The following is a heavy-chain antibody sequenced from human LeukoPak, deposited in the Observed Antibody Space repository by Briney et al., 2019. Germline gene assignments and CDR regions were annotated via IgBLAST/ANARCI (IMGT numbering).Heavy chain of an antibody. CDR1: GGSISSYY. J-gene: IGHJ4*02. CDR3: ARLDGEVAFDY. CDR2: IYYSGST. D-gene: IGHD3-10*01. V-gene: IGHV4-59*01. Sequence: SETLSLTCTVSGGSISSYYWSWIRQPPGKGLEWIGYIYYSGSTNYNPSLKSRVTISVDTSKNQFSLKLNSVTAADTAVYYCARLDGEVAFDYWGQGTLVTVSS.